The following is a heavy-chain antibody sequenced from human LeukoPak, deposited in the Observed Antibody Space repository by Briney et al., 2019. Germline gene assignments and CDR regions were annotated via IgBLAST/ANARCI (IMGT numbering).Heavy chain of an antibody. CDR1: GGTFTDYY. Sequence: ASVKVSCKASGGTFTDYYMHWVQQAPGKGLEWMGLVDPEDGETIYAEKFQGRVTITADTSTDTAYMELSSLRSEDTAVYYCARGRITRNWFDPWGQGTLVTVSS. V-gene: IGHV1-69-2*01. D-gene: IGHD2-2*01. CDR3: ARGRITRNWFDP. CDR2: VDPEDGET. J-gene: IGHJ5*02.